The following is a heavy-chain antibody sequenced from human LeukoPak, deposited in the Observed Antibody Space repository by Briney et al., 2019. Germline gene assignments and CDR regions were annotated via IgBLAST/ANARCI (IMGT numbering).Heavy chain of an antibody. CDR2: MNPNSGNT. V-gene: IGHV1-8*03. Sequence: GASVKVSCKASGYTFTSYDINWVRQATGQGLEWMGWMNPNSGNTGYAQKFQGRVTITRNTSISTAYMEVNSLRSEDTAVYYCARGERITMVRGVKRYYYYYMDVWGKGTTVTVSS. CDR1: GYTFTSYD. J-gene: IGHJ6*03. D-gene: IGHD3-10*01. CDR3: ARGERITMVRGVKRYYYYYMDV.